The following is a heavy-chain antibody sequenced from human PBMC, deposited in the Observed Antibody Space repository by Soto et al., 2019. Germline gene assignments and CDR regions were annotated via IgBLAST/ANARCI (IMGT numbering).Heavy chain of an antibody. V-gene: IGHV5-51*01. CDR1: GYSFTSYW. CDR3: ARIDPMITFGEQPYGFDY. J-gene: IGHJ4*02. Sequence: GESLKISCKGSGYSFTSYWIGWVRQMPGKGLEWMGIIYPGDSDTRYSPSFQGQVTISADKSISTAYLQWSSLKASDTAMYYCARIDPMITFGEQPYGFDYWGQGTLVTVSS. CDR2: IYPGDSDT. D-gene: IGHD3-16*01.